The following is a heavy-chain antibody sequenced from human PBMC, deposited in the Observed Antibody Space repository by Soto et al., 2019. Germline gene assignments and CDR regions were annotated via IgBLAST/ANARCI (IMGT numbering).Heavy chain of an antibody. D-gene: IGHD1-26*01. CDR3: AGLRELWPGAYYYYYGMDV. CDR2: INHSGTT. CDR1: GGSFSGYY. J-gene: IGHJ6*02. Sequence: ASETLSLTCAVNGGSFSGYYWSWIRQPPGKGLEWTGEINHSGTTNYNPSLKSRVTISVDTSKNQFSLKLTSVTAADAAVYYCAGLRELWPGAYYYYYGMDVWGQGTTVTVSS. V-gene: IGHV4-34*01.